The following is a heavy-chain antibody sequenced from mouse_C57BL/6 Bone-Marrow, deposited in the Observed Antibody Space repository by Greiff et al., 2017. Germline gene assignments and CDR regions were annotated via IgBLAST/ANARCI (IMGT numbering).Heavy chain of an antibody. CDR1: GFNIKDYY. Sequence: VQLQQSGAELVKPGASVKLSCTASGFNIKDYYMHWVTQRTEPGLERIGRIDPEDGETKYDPKFQGKATITADPSSNTAYLQLSSLTSEDTAVYYCARGPTTVVPYYYSMDYWGQGTSVTVAS. CDR3: ARGPTTVVPYYYSMDY. J-gene: IGHJ4*01. V-gene: IGHV14-2*01. D-gene: IGHD1-1*01. CDR2: IDPEDGET.